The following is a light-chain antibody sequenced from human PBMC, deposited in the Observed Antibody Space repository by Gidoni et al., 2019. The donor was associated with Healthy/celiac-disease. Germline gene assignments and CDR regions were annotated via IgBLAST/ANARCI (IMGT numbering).Light chain of an antibody. CDR3: QQSYSTTWT. J-gene: IGKJ1*01. Sequence: DIQMTQSPSSLSASVGDRVTSTCRASQSISSYLNWYQQKPGKAPKLLIYAASSLQSGVPSRFSGSGSGTDFTLTISSLQPEDVATYYCQQSYSTTWTFXQXTKVEIK. CDR2: AAS. V-gene: IGKV1-39*01. CDR1: QSISSY.